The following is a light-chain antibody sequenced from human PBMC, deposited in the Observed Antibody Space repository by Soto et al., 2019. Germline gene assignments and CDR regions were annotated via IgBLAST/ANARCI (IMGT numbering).Light chain of an antibody. CDR3: QQYNSYPWT. V-gene: IGKV1-5*01. CDR1: QSISSW. J-gene: IGKJ1*01. Sequence: DIQMTQSPSTLSASVGDIVTITCRASQSISSWLAWYQQKPGKAPKLLIYDASSLESGVPSRFSGSGSVTEFTLTISSLQPDDFANYYGQQYNSYPWTFGQGTKVEIK. CDR2: DAS.